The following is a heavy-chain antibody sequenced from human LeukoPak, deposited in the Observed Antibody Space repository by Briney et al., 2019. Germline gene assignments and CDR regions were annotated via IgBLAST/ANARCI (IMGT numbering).Heavy chain of an antibody. CDR1: GFTFSSYA. CDR3: ARRAGAYSHPYDY. J-gene: IGHJ4*02. Sequence: GGSLRLSCAASGFTFSSYAMHWVRQAPGKGLEWVVVISYDVSNKKYADSVKGRFTISRDNSKNTLYLQMNTLRVEDTAVYYCARRAGAYSHPYDYWGQGTLVTVSS. V-gene: IGHV3-30*04. CDR2: ISYDVSNK. D-gene: IGHD4/OR15-4a*01.